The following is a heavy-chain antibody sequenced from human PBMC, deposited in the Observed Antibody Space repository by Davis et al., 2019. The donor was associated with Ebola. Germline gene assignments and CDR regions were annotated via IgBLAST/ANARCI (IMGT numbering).Heavy chain of an antibody. Sequence: PGGSLRLSCAASGFTFSSYGMHWVRQAPGKGLEWVSYISSSGSTIYYADSVKGRFTISRDNAKNSLYLQMNSLRAEDTAVYYCARQWLDGYGMDVWGQGTTVTVSS. CDR2: ISSSGSTI. J-gene: IGHJ6*02. CDR3: ARQWLDGYGMDV. CDR1: GFTFSSYG. V-gene: IGHV3-48*04. D-gene: IGHD6-19*01.